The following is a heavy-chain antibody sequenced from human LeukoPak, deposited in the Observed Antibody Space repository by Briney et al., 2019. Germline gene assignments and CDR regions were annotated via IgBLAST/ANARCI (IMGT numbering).Heavy chain of an antibody. V-gene: IGHV1-69*04. Sequence: LVKVSCKASGGTFSSYAISWVRQAPGQGLEWMGRIIPILGIANYAQKFQGRVTITADKSTSTAYMELSSLRSEDTAVYYCARDQAATVVVAATHDGMDVWGQGTTVTVSS. J-gene: IGHJ6*02. CDR2: IIPILGIA. D-gene: IGHD2-15*01. CDR3: ARDQAATVVVAATHDGMDV. CDR1: GGTFSSYA.